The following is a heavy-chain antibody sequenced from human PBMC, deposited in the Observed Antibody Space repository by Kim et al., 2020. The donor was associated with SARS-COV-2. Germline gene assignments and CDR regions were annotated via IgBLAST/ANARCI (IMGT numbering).Heavy chain of an antibody. J-gene: IGHJ4*01. Sequence: SETLSLTCTVSGGSISSNYYYWDWIRQPPGKGLEWIGSISYSGRTYYNLSLKSRVTISVDTSQNQISLKLVSATAAAIGGYYCAGWVFCVVPFHYDYDY. V-gene: IGHV4-39*01. CDR1: GGSISSNYYY. CDR2: ISYSGRT. CDR3: AGWVFCVVPFHYDYDY. D-gene: IGHD5-12*01.